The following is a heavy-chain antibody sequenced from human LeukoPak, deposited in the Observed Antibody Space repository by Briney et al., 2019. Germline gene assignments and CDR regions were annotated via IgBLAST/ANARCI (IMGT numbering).Heavy chain of an antibody. CDR1: GFTFSSYA. Sequence: GGSLRLSCAASGFTFSSYAMSWVRQAPGKGLEWVSAISGSGGSTYYTDSVKGRFTISRDNAKNSLYLQTNSLRAEDTAVYYCARSGVAATTTWFDPWGQGTLVTVSS. CDR3: ARSGVAATTTWFDP. CDR2: ISGSGGST. V-gene: IGHV3-23*01. D-gene: IGHD2-15*01. J-gene: IGHJ5*02.